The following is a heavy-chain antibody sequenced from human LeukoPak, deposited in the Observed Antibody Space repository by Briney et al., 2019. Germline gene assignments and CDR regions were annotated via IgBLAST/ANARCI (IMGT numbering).Heavy chain of an antibody. CDR3: ARATYCSSTSCYGYGMDV. J-gene: IGHJ6*02. CDR2: IKQDGSEK. CDR1: GFTFSSYW. V-gene: IGHV3-7*01. Sequence: GGSLRLSCAASGFTFSSYWMSWFRQAPGKGLEWVANIKQDGSEKYYVDSVKGRFTISRDNAKNSLYLQMNSLRAEDTAVYYCARATYCSSTSCYGYGMDVWGQGTTVTVSS. D-gene: IGHD2-2*01.